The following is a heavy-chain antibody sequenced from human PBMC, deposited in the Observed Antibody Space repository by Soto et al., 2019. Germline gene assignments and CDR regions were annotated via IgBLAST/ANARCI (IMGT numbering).Heavy chain of an antibody. V-gene: IGHV4-59*01. CDR1: GGSISSYY. J-gene: IGHJ3*02. Sequence: SETLSLTCTVSGGSISSYYWSWIRQPPGKGLEWIGYIYHSGSTNCNPSLKSRVTISVDTSKNQFSLKLSSVTAADTAVYYCARGYSSSWADAFDIWGQGTMVTVSS. CDR2: IYHSGST. CDR3: ARGYSSSWADAFDI. D-gene: IGHD6-13*01.